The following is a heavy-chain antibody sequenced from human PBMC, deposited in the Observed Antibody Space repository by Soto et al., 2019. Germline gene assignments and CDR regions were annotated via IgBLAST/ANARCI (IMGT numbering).Heavy chain of an antibody. CDR2: ISYDGSNK. V-gene: IGHV3-30-3*01. CDR1: GFTFSSYA. CDR3: ARDRRGGYSGYDCGY. Sequence: GGSLRLSCAASGFTFSSYAMHWVRQAPGKGLEWVAVISYDGSNKYYADSVKGRFTISRDNSKNTLYLQMNSLRAEDTAVYYCARDRRGGYSGYDCGYWGQGTLVTVSS. D-gene: IGHD5-12*01. J-gene: IGHJ4*02.